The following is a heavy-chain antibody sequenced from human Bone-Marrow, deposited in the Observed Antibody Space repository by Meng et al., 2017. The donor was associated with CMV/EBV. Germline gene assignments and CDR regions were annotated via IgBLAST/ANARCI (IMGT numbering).Heavy chain of an antibody. CDR2: ISSSGSTI. CDR1: GFTFSSYE. D-gene: IGHD4-23*01. Sequence: GESLKISCAASGFTFSSYEMNWVRQAPGKGLEWVSYISSSGSTIYYADSVKGRFTISRDNAKNSLYLQMNSLRAEDTAVYYCAKGQLYGGNFDYDAFDIWGQGTMVTVSS. V-gene: IGHV3-48*03. J-gene: IGHJ3*02. CDR3: AKGQLYGGNFDYDAFDI.